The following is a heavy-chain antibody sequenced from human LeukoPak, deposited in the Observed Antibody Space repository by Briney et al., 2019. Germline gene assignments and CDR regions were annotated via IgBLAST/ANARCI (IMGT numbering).Heavy chain of an antibody. CDR2: ISWNSGSI. D-gene: IGHD6-19*01. V-gene: IGHV3-9*01. CDR3: AKDTLGAAVAGHFDY. J-gene: IGHJ4*02. CDR1: GFTFDDYA. Sequence: GRSLRLSCAASGFTFDDYAMHWVRQAPGKGLEWVSGISWNSGSIGYADSVKGRFTISRDNAKNSLYLQMNSLRAEDTALYYCAKDTLGAAVAGHFDYWGQGTLVTVSS.